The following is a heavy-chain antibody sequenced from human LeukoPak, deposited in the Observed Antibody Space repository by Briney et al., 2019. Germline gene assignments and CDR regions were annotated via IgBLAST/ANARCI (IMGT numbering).Heavy chain of an antibody. CDR2: ISHTGNDI. J-gene: IGHJ3*02. Sequence: PGGSLRLSCAASGFTFSTHSMNWVRQAPGKGLEWVSYISHTGNDIYYGESVKGQFTISRDNAKNSLYLQMHTLRAEDTAVYYCAGDGTGVLPGDAFDIWSQGTMVTVSS. CDR1: GFTFSTHS. D-gene: IGHD1-1*01. CDR3: AGDGTGVLPGDAFDI. V-gene: IGHV3-21*05.